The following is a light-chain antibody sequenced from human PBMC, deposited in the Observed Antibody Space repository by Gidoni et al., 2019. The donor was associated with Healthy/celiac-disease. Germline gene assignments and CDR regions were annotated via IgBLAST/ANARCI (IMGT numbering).Light chain of an antibody. CDR1: QSVSSSY. J-gene: IGKJ5*01. CDR3: QQYGSSPPT. V-gene: IGKV3-20*01. Sequence: EIVLTQSPGTLSLSPGERATLSCRASQSVSSSYLAWYQQKPGQAPRLLIYGASSRATGIPDRFSGSGSGTDFTLTISRLEPEDFAVYYCQQYGSSPPTFGQATRLEIK. CDR2: GAS.